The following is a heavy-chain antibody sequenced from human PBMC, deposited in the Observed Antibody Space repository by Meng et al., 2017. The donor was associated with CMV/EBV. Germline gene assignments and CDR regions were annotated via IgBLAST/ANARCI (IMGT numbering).Heavy chain of an antibody. Sequence: ASVKVSCKASGGTFSSYAISWVRQATGQGLEWMGWMNPNSGNTGYAQKFQGRVTMTRNTSISTAYMELSSLRSEDTAVYYCARAPSPLYCSSTSCYTGGMDAWGQGTTVTVSS. CDR3: ARAPSPLYCSSTSCYTGGMDA. J-gene: IGHJ6*02. D-gene: IGHD2-2*02. CDR2: MNPNSGNT. V-gene: IGHV1-8*02. CDR1: GGTFSSYA.